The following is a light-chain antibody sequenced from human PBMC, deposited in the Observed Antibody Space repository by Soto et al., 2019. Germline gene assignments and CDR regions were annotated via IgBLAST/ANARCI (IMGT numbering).Light chain of an antibody. V-gene: IGLV1-40*01. CDR1: SSNIGAGYD. J-gene: IGLJ2*01. CDR3: QSFGTSLSGFVV. CDR2: DNN. Sequence: QSVLTQPPSMSGAPGQRVTISCTGSSSNIGAGYDVHWYQQHPGTAPKLLIFDNNNRPSGVPDRFSGSKSDTSASLAITGLQAEDEADYYCQSFGTSLSGFVVFGGGTKLTVL.